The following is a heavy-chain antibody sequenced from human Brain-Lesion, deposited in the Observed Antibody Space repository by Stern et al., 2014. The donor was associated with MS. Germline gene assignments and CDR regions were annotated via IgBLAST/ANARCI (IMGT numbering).Heavy chain of an antibody. Sequence: IQLVQSGAELKKPGSSGKVSCKASGGTFSSYNVSWVLQAPGQGLESIGKIIPIRGIANYAPKVQGRVTITADKFTGTAYMEVTSLRSEDTAIYYCTTSPYGLDAWGQGTTVTVSS. D-gene: IGHD1-14*01. CDR3: TTSPYGLDA. V-gene: IGHV1-69*02. J-gene: IGHJ6*02. CDR2: IIPIRGIA. CDR1: GGTFSSYN.